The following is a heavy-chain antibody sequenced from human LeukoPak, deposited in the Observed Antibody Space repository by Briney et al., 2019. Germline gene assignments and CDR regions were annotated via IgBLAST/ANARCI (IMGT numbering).Heavy chain of an antibody. Sequence: GGSLRLSCAASGFTFSSYEMNWVRQAPGKGLEWVSVISGNSVSTLYADSVKGRFTVSRDNSKNTLYLQMNSLRAEDTALYYCAKSPRITIFGVILIPDWFDPWGQGTLVTVSS. CDR3: AKSPRITIFGVILIPDWFDP. CDR2: ISGNSVST. D-gene: IGHD3-3*01. J-gene: IGHJ5*02. CDR1: GFTFSSYE. V-gene: IGHV3-23*01.